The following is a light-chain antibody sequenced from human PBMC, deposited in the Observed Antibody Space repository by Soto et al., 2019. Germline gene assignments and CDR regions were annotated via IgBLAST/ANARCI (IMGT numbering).Light chain of an antibody. CDR3: QNYGSPLT. V-gene: IGKV3-20*01. J-gene: IGKJ4*01. Sequence: EIVLTQSPGTLSLSPGGRATLSCRASQSVRSSYLAWYQQRPGQAPRLLIFGASFRATGIPDRFSGSGSGTDFTLTNSRLEPEDFAVYYCQNYGSPLTFGGGTKVEIK. CDR2: GAS. CDR1: QSVRSSY.